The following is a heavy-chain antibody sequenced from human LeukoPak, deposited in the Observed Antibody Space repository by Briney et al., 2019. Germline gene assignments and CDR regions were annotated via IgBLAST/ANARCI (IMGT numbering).Heavy chain of an antibody. D-gene: IGHD7-27*01. CDR2: VSPNGGET. Sequence: GGSLRLSCAASGFTFSTCAIQWVRQAPGRGLEWVSSVSPNGGETFYAASVKGRFTISRDESQNTVYLQLSSLSAEDTAVNYCARRLNWGFSDFWGQGTLVTVSS. J-gene: IGHJ4*02. CDR3: ARRLNWGFSDF. CDR1: GFTFSTCA. V-gene: IGHV3-23*01.